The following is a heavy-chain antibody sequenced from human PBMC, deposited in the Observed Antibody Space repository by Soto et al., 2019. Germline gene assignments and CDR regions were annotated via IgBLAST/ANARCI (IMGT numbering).Heavy chain of an antibody. CDR1: GFTFSSYW. V-gene: IGHV3-74*01. D-gene: IGHD6-19*01. Sequence: EVQLVESGGGLVQPWGSLRLSCAASGFTFSSYWMHWVRQAPGKGLVWVSRINSDGSSTSYADSVKCRFTISRDNAKNTLYLQMNSLRAEDTAVYYCASPNSGWYYFDYWGQGTLVTVSS. CDR2: INSDGSST. CDR3: ASPNSGWYYFDY. J-gene: IGHJ4*02.